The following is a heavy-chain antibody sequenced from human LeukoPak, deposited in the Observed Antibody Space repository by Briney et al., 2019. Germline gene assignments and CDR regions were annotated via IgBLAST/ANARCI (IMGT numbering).Heavy chain of an antibody. CDR1: GFTVSSNY. D-gene: IGHD3-22*01. Sequence: SGGSLRLSCGVSGFTVSSNYMSWVRQAPGKGLGWVSVIYSGGSTYNEDSVKGRFTISRDKTENTMYLQMISLRAEDAAVYYCASEYYDGTSGPYYFDYCGQESLVIVSS. J-gene: IGHJ4*02. CDR3: ASEYYDGTSGPYYFDY. CDR2: IYSGGST. V-gene: IGHV3-66*01.